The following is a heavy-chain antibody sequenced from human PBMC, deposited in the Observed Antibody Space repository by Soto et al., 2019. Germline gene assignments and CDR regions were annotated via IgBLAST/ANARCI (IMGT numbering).Heavy chain of an antibody. CDR1: GASISSSNW. V-gene: IGHV4-4*02. D-gene: IGHD3-10*01. CDR3: ARASYYGSGTWWFDP. J-gene: IGHJ5*02. Sequence: QVQLQESGPGLVKPSGTLSLICAVSGASISSSNWWSWVRQPPGKGLEWIGEIYHSGSTNYNQSLNSRVTISVDKSKNQYSLKLNSVTAADTAVYYCARASYYGSGTWWFDPWGQGTLVTVSS. CDR2: IYHSGST.